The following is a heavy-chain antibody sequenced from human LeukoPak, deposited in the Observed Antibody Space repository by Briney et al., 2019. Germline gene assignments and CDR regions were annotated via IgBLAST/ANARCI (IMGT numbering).Heavy chain of an antibody. CDR3: ARRSSSGWYEYYFDY. D-gene: IGHD6-19*01. CDR1: GGSFSGYY. J-gene: IGHJ4*02. V-gene: IGHV4-34*01. Sequence: SETLSLTCAVYGGSFSGYYWSWIRQPPGKGLEWIGEINHSGSTNYNPSLKSRVIISVDTSKNQFSLKLSSVTAADTAAYYCARRSSSGWYEYYFDYWGQGTLVTVSS. CDR2: INHSGST.